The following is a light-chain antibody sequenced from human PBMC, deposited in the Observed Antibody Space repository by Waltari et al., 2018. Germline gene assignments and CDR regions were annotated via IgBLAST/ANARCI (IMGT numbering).Light chain of an antibody. V-gene: IGKV3-20*01. CDR1: WGVSVAV. J-gene: IGKJ1*01. CDR2: VAD. CDR3: QHYVRLPAT. Sequence: RSSWGVSVAVAWYQQKPGLAPSLLIFVADIRATGIPDRFRCSGSERDFSLIISRLEPEDCAVYYGQHYVRLPATFGRGTKLEIQ.